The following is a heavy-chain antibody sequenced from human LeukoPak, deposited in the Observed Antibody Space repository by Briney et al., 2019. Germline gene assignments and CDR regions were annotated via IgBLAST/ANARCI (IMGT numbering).Heavy chain of an antibody. D-gene: IGHD3-10*01. J-gene: IGHJ4*02. CDR1: GLTVTNAW. CDR2: IASKTDGGAT. V-gene: IGHV3-15*07. Sequence: KPGGSLRLSCSASGLTVTNAWMNWVRQAPGEGLDWVGRIASKTDGGATDYAAPVKGRITISRDDSKNTLNLQMNSLKTEDTAVYYCTTGIRGDWGQGTLVTVSS. CDR3: TTGIRGD.